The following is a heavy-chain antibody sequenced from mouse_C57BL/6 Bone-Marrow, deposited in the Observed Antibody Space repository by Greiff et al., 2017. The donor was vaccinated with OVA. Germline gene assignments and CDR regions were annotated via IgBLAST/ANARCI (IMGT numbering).Heavy chain of an antibody. CDR3: ARDACGGAFDY. D-gene: IGHD1-1*02. Sequence: EVKLMESGGGLVQSGRSLRLSCATSGFTFSDFYMEWVRQAPGKGLEWIAASRNKANDYTTEYSASVKGRFIVSRDTSQSILYLQMNALRAEDTAIYYCARDACGGAFDYWGQGTTLTVSS. V-gene: IGHV7-1*01. CDR1: GFTFSDFY. CDR2: SRNKANDYTT. J-gene: IGHJ2*01.